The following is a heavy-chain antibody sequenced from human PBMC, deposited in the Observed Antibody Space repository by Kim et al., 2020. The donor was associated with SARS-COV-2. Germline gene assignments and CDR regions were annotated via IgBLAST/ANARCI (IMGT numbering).Heavy chain of an antibody. V-gene: IGHV1-18*01. Sequence: ASVKVSCKASGYTFTSYGISWVRQAPGQGLEWMGWISAYNGNTNYAQKLQGRVTMTTDTSTSTAYMELRSLRSDDTAVYYCARDLELIVGASTDDHYFDYWGQGTLVTVSS. CDR1: GYTFTSYG. D-gene: IGHD1-26*01. J-gene: IGHJ4*02. CDR2: ISAYNGNT. CDR3: ARDLELIVGASTDDHYFDY.